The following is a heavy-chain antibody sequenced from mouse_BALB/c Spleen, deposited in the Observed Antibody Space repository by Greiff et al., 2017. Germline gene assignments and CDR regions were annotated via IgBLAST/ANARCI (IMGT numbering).Heavy chain of an antibody. V-gene: IGHV1-39*01. D-gene: IGHD1-1*01. CDR1: GYSFTGYN. CDR3: TRLDYYGSPFAY. J-gene: IGHJ3*01. Sequence: EVQLQQSGPELEKPGASVKISCKASGYSFTGYNMNWVKQSNGKSLEWIGNIDPYYGGTSYNQKFKGKATLTVDTSSSTAYMQLSSLTSEDSAVYYCTRLDYYGSPFAYWGQGTLVTVSA. CDR2: IDPYYGGT.